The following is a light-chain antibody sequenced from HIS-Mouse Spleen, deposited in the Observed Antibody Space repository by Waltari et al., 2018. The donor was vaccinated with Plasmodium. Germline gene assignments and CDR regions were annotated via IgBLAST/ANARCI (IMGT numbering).Light chain of an antibody. Sequence: QSALTQPRSVSGHPGLSVTITCTGTSSDVGGYNYDPWYQQHPGKAPKLMIYDVSKRPSGVPDRFSGSKSGNTASLTISGLQAEDEADYYCCSYAGSYTLVFGGGTKLTVL. CDR3: CSYAGSYTLV. V-gene: IGLV2-11*01. CDR2: DVS. J-gene: IGLJ2*01. CDR1: SSDVGGYNY.